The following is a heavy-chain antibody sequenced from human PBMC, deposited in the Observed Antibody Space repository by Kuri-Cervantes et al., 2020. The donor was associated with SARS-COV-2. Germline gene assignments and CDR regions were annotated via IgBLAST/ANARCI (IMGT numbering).Heavy chain of an antibody. V-gene: IGHV5-51*01. CDR2: IYPGDSGT. D-gene: IGHD3-22*01. CDR3: ARHFRHKDWLIPEVSTYFDS. Sequence: KVSCKGSGYTFPTYWISWVRQMPGKGLEWMGVIYPGDSGTRYSPSFQGQVTLSSDRSISTAYLQWSSLKASDTAIYYCARHFRHKDWLIPEVSTYFDSWGQGTLVTVSS. CDR1: GYTFPTYW. J-gene: IGHJ4*02.